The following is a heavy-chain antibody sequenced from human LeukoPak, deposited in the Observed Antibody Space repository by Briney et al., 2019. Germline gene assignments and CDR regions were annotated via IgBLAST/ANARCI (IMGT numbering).Heavy chain of an antibody. Sequence: PGGSLRLSCAAPGFIFDNYAIHWVRQAPGKGLEWICRISGDGGSTFYASSVRGRFTISRDNTRKSLSLQMSSLRSEDTALYYCARESETSGWYDYWGQGTLVIASS. D-gene: IGHD6-19*01. J-gene: IGHJ4*02. CDR1: GFIFDNYA. CDR2: ISGDGGST. CDR3: ARESETSGWYDY. V-gene: IGHV3-43*02.